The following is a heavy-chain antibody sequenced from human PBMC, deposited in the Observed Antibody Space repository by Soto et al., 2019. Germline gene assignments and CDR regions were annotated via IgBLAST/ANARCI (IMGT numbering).Heavy chain of an antibody. J-gene: IGHJ4*02. Sequence: ASVKVSCKASGYTFTSYGISWVRQAPGQGLEWMGWISAYNGNTNYAQKLQGRVTMTTDTSTSTAYMEPRSLRSDDTAVYYCARGGTPHILRFLEWTTNDFDYWGQGTLVTVSS. CDR3: ARGGTPHILRFLEWTTNDFDY. CDR1: GYTFTSYG. V-gene: IGHV1-18*04. D-gene: IGHD3-3*01. CDR2: ISAYNGNT.